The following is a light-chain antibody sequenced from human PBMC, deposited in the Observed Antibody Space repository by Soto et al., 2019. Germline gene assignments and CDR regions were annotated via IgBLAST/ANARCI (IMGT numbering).Light chain of an antibody. J-gene: IGKJ1*01. Sequence: EIVMTQSPATLSVSPGERATLSCRASQSVSSNLAWYQQKPGQAPRLLTYGASTRATGITARFSGSGSGTEFTLTISSLQSEDFAVYYCQQYNNWPRTFGQGTKVEIK. V-gene: IGKV3-15*01. CDR3: QQYNNWPRT. CDR1: QSVSSN. CDR2: GAS.